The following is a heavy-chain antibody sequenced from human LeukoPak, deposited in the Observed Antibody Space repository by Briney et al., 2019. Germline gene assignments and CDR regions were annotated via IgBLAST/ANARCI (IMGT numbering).Heavy chain of an antibody. D-gene: IGHD6-19*01. J-gene: IGHJ6*02. Sequence: PGGSLRLSCAASGFTFSSHAMSWVRQAPGKGREWVSAISCSGGSTYYADSAKGRFTITRDNYKNTLYLQMNSLRAEDAAVYYCAKDRARIAVAGYGMDVWGQGTTVTVSS. CDR1: GFTFSSHA. CDR2: ISCSGGST. CDR3: AKDRARIAVAGYGMDV. V-gene: IGHV3-23*01.